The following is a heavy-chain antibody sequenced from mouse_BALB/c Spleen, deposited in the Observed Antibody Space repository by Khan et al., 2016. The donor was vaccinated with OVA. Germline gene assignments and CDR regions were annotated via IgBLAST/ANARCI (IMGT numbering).Heavy chain of an antibody. Sequence: QIQLVQSGPELKKPGETVKISCKAFGYTFKDYVMNWMKQSPGEGLKWMGWMNTYTGEPTYADDFEGRFAFSLDTSANTAYLQLSSLKDEDTATXFCGRFHGGYWGQGTALTVSS. CDR3: GRFHGGY. J-gene: IGHJ2*01. V-gene: IGHV9-3-1*01. CDR1: GYTFKDYV. CDR2: MNTYTGEP.